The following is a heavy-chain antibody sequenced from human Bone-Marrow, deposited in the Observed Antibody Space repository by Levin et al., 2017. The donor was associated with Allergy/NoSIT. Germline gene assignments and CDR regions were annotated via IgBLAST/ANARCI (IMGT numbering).Heavy chain of an antibody. CDR3: ARLPLSYIYGSVSDL. CDR1: GFTFDDYG. Sequence: SCAAYGFTFDDYGMNWVRQAPGKGLEWVSGITWNGGSTGYADSVKGRFTISRDNAKSSLFLQMNSLTAEDTALYYCARLPLSYIYGSVSDLWGQGTMVTVSS. J-gene: IGHJ3*01. V-gene: IGHV3-20*04. CDR2: ITWNGGST. D-gene: IGHD5-18*01.